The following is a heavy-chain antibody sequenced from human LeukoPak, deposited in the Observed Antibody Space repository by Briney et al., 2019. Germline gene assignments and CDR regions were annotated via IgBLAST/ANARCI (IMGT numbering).Heavy chain of an antibody. CDR1: GYTFTGYY. V-gene: IGHV1-2*02. CDR3: ARAMAVDRNWFDP. Sequence: ASVKVSCKASGYTFTGYYMHWVRQAPGQGLEWMGWINPNSGGTNYAQKFQGRVTMTRDTSISTAYMELSRLRSDDTAVYYCARAMAVDRNWFDPWGQGTLVTVSS. J-gene: IGHJ5*02. D-gene: IGHD6-19*01. CDR2: INPNSGGT.